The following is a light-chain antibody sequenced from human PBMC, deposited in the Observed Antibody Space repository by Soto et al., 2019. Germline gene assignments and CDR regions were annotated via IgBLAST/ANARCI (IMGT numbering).Light chain of an antibody. CDR2: DAF. Sequence: DIQMTQSPSSLSASVGDRVTITCRASQSISSWLAWYQQKPGKAPKLLIFDAFSLESGVPSRFSGSRSGTEFTLTISSLQPDDYATYYCQHYNTYPWTFGQGTKVDIK. CDR3: QHYNTYPWT. CDR1: QSISSW. V-gene: IGKV1-5*01. J-gene: IGKJ1*01.